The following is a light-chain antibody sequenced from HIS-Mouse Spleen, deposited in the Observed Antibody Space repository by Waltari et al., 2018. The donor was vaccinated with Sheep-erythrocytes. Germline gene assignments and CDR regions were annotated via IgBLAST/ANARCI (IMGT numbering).Light chain of an antibody. J-gene: IGKJ4*02. CDR1: QGISSY. CDR2: AAS. CDR3: EQLNSYAART. V-gene: IGKV1-9*01. Sequence: DIQFTQSPSFLSASVGDRVTITCRASQGISSYLAWYQQKPGKAPKLLIYAASTLQTGVPSRFSGSGAGTEVALTCSSRQRKDFATDYGEQLNSYAARTFGAGTKVEIK.